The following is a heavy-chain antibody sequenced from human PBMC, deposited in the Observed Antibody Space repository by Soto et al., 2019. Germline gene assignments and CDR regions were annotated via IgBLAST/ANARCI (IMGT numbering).Heavy chain of an antibody. CDR2: ITSGGDT. V-gene: IGHV3-23*01. D-gene: IGHD6-19*01. J-gene: IGHJ4*02. Sequence: EVQLLESGGGLVQPGGSLRLFCAASGFTFSNYAMTWVRQAPGKGLEWVSTITSGGDTYFGDTVKCRFTISRDISKSTLYLQMDSLRAEDTAVYYCAKTDKFNSQSSGWANRFDSWGQGTLVTVSS. CDR1: GFTFSNYA. CDR3: AKTDKFNSQSSGWANRFDS.